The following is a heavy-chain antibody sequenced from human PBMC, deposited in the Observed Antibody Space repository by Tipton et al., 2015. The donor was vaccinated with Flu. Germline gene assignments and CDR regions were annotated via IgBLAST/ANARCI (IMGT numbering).Heavy chain of an antibody. J-gene: IGHJ4*02. CDR3: ARQLSVGATSDFGY. CDR2: IYHSGST. V-gene: IGHV4-38-2*01. D-gene: IGHD1-26*01. CDR1: GYSISSGYY. Sequence: TLSLTCAVSGYSISSGYYWGWIRQPPGKGLEWIGCIYHSGSTYYNPSLKSRVTISVDTSKNQFPLKLSSVTAADTAVYYCARQLSVGATSDFGYWGQGTLVT.